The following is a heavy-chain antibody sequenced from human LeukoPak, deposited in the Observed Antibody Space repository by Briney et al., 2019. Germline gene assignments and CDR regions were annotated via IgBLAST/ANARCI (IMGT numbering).Heavy chain of an antibody. CDR1: GYTFTNYD. D-gene: IGHD2/OR15-2a*01. CDR3: GIISYYYMDV. V-gene: IGHV1-8*01. Sequence: ASVKVSCKASGYTFTNYDINWVRQATGQGLEWMGWINPNNGDTGYAQKFQGKITLTRNTSINTAYMELSSLRSDDTAVYYCGIISYYYMDVWGKGTTVTVSS. CDR2: INPNNGDT. J-gene: IGHJ6*03.